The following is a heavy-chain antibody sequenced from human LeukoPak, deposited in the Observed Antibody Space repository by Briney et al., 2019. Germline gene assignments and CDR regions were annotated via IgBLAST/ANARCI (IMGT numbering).Heavy chain of an antibody. CDR3: AKDRLRYFDWLDHFDY. V-gene: IGHV3-23*01. CDR2: ISGSGGST. J-gene: IGHJ4*02. CDR1: GFTFNSYA. Sequence: GGSLRLSCAASGFTFNSYAMSWVRQAPGKGLEWVSAISGSGGSTYYADSVKGRFTISRDNSKNTLYLQMNSLRAEDTAVYYCAKDRLRYFDWLDHFDYWGQGTLVTVSS. D-gene: IGHD3-9*01.